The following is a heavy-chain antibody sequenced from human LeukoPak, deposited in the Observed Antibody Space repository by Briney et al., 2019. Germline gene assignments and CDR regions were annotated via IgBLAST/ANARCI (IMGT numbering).Heavy chain of an antibody. CDR2: INHSGST. Sequence: SETLSLTCAVYGGSFSGYYWSWIRQPPGKGLEWIGEINHSGSTNYNPSLKSRVTISVDTSKNQFSLKLSSVTAADTAVYYCARESVTTVTTPNWFDPWGQGTLVTVSS. CDR1: GGSFSGYY. CDR3: ARESVTTVTTPNWFDP. D-gene: IGHD4-17*01. V-gene: IGHV4-34*01. J-gene: IGHJ5*02.